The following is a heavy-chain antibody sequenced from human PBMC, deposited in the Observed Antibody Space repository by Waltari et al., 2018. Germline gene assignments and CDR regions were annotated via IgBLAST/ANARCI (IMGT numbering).Heavy chain of an antibody. D-gene: IGHD2-2*01. CDR1: GYTFTDYY. CDR2: VDPEDGET. CDR3: ARWPSSRDQWFDP. V-gene: IGHV1-69-2*01. J-gene: IGHJ5*02. Sequence: EVQLVQSGAEVKKPGATVKISCKASGYTFTDYYMHWVHQAPRKGLEWMGRVDPEDGETIYAEKFQGRVTITADTSTDTAYMELSSLRSEDTAVYYCARWPSSRDQWFDPWGQGTLVTVSS.